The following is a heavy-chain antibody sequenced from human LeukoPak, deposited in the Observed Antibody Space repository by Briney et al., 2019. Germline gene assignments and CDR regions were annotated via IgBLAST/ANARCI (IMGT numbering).Heavy chain of an antibody. CDR1: GYSFTSYW. V-gene: IGHV5-51*01. CDR3: ATSTSGYPYYYYYYYMDV. CDR2: IYPGDSDT. J-gene: IGHJ6*03. D-gene: IGHD5-12*01. Sequence: GESLKISCKGSGYSFTSYWIGWVRQMPGKGLEGMGIIYPGDSDTRYSPSFQGQVTISADKSISTAYLQWSSLKASDTAMYYCATSTSGYPYYYYYYYMDVWGKGTTVTVSS.